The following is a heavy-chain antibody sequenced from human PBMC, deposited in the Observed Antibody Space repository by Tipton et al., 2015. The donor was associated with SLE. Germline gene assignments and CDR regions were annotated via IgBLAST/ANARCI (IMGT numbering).Heavy chain of an antibody. CDR2: INPNSGGT. CDR1: GYRFTDYF. CDR3: AREALTSCTGNCWADY. D-gene: IGHD2-8*02. J-gene: IGHJ4*02. Sequence: QVQLVQSGAEVKKPGASLKVSCKASGYRFTDYFIHWFRQAPGQGLEWVGCINPNSGGTESAEKFHGRVTLTRDTSISTAYMELTRLKSADTAIYYCAREALTSCTGNCWADYWGQGTLVTVSS. V-gene: IGHV1-2*02.